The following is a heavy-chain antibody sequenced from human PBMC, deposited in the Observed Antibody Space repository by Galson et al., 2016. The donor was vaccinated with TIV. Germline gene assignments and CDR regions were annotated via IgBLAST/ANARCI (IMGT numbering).Heavy chain of an antibody. Sequence: PALVKPTQALTLTCTFSGFSLSATGMCVSWIRQSPGKALEWLARIDWDDDKYYSTFLRTRLTISTDTSKNKVVLTMANMAPVDTATYYCARTLYGDSFAWYFDVWGRGTLVAVSS. J-gene: IGHJ2*01. CDR2: IDWDDDK. D-gene: IGHD4-17*01. CDR3: ARTLYGDSFAWYFDV. V-gene: IGHV2-70*11. CDR1: GFSLSATGMC.